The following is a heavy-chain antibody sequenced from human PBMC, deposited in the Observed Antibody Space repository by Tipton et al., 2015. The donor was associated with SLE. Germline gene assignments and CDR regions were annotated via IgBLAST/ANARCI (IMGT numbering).Heavy chain of an antibody. CDR2: IYYSGST. V-gene: IGHV4-59*01. Sequence: TLSLTCTVSGRSISRYYWNWIRQPPGKGLEWIGYIYYSGSTNYNPSLKSRVTISGDTSKKQFSLKLSSVTAADTAVYYCASYDNSGGGPSSHWYFDLWGRGTLVTVSS. CDR3: ASYDNSGGGPSSHWYFDL. J-gene: IGHJ2*01. D-gene: IGHD3-22*01. CDR1: GRSISRYY.